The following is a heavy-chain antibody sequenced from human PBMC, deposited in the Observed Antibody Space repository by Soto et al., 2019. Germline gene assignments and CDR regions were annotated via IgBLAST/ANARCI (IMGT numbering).Heavy chain of an antibody. CDR2: INPNSGGT. D-gene: IGHD1-1*01. J-gene: IGHJ6*02. Sequence: ASVKVSCKASGYTFTGYYMHWVRQAPGQGLEWMGWINPNSGGTNYAQKFQGRVTMTRDTSISTAYMELSRLRSDDTAVYYCAXEVGQLERRYYYYGMDVWGQGTTVTVSS. CDR1: GYTFTGYY. V-gene: IGHV1-2*02. CDR3: AXEVGQLERRYYYYGMDV.